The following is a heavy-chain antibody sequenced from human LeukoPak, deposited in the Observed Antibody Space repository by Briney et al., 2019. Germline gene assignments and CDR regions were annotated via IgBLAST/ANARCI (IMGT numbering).Heavy chain of an antibody. Sequence: ASVKVSCKASGYTFIGYYMHWVRQAPGQGLEWMGWISAYNGNTNYAQKFQGRITMTTDTSTSTAYMELRSLRSDDTAVYYCARDLKMGYSSGRYSWGTGSSNDYWGQGTLVTVSS. J-gene: IGHJ4*02. CDR1: GYTFIGYY. CDR3: ARDLKMGYSSGRYSWGTGSSNDY. V-gene: IGHV1-18*04. CDR2: ISAYNGNT. D-gene: IGHD6-19*01.